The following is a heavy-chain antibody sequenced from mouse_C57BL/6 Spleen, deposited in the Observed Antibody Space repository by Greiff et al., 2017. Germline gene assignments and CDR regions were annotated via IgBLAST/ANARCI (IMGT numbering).Heavy chain of an antibody. Sequence: QVQLQQPGAELVKPGASVKMSCKASGYTFTSYWITWVKQRPGQGLEWIGDIYPGSGSTNYNEKFKSKATLTVDTSSSTAYMQLSSLTSEDSAVYYCARSPSYYGSSPNYCDYWGQGTTLTVSS. J-gene: IGHJ2*01. CDR3: ARSPSYYGSSPNYCDY. CDR2: IYPGSGST. D-gene: IGHD1-1*01. CDR1: GYTFTSYW. V-gene: IGHV1-55*01.